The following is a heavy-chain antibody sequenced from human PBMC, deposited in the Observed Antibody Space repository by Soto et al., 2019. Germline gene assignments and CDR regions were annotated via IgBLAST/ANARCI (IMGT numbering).Heavy chain of an antibody. J-gene: IGHJ5*02. CDR3: ARDTIADTAMVPFDP. D-gene: IGHD5-18*01. CDR2: TYYRSKWYN. Sequence: KQSPTLSLTCAISGDSVSSNSAAWNWIRQSPSRGLEWLGRTYYRSKWYNDYAVSVKSRITINPDTSKNQFSLQLNSVTPEDTAVYYCARDTIADTAMVPFDPWGQGTLVTVSS. V-gene: IGHV6-1*01. CDR1: GDSVSSNSAA.